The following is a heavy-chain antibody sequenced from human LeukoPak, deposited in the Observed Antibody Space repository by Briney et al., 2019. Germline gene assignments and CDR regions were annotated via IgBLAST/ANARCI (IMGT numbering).Heavy chain of an antibody. CDR1: GGSISSYY. CDR2: IYYSGST. CDR3: AREYYYDSSGYYDYFDY. J-gene: IGHJ4*02. V-gene: IGHV4-59*01. D-gene: IGHD3-22*01. Sequence: PSEXLSLTCTVSGGSISSYYWSWIRQPPGKGLEGIGYIYYSGSTNYNPSLKSRVTISVDTSKNQFSLKLSSVTAADTAVYYCAREYYYDSSGYYDYFDYWGQGTLVTVSS.